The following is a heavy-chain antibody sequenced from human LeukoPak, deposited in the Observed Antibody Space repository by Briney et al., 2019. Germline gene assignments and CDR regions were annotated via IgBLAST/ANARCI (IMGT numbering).Heavy chain of an antibody. V-gene: IGHV3-74*01. Sequence: PGGSLRLSCAASGFTFSSYWMHWVRQGPGKGLVWVSRIKTDGTTTNYADSVKGQFTISRDNAKNTLYLQMNGLTVEDTAVCYCARASPQRYGDFDIWGQGIMVSVSS. D-gene: IGHD4/OR15-4a*01. CDR1: GFTFSSYW. CDR3: ARASPQRYGDFDI. J-gene: IGHJ3*02. CDR2: IKTDGTTT.